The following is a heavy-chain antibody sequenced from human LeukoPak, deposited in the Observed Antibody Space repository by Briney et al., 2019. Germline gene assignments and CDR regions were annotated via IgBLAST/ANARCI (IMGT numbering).Heavy chain of an antibody. Sequence: GRSLRLSCAASGFTFSSYAMSWVRQAPGKGLEWVSAISGSDGRTYYADSVKGRFTISRDNSKNTLYLQMNSLRAEDTAIYYCAREKYSSGFFDYWGQGTLVTVSS. CDR3: AREKYSSGFFDY. V-gene: IGHV3-23*01. CDR2: ISGSDGRT. CDR1: GFTFSSYA. J-gene: IGHJ4*02. D-gene: IGHD6-19*01.